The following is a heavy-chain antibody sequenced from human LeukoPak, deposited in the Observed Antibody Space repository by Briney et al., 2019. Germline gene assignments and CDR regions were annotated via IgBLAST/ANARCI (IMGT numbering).Heavy chain of an antibody. Sequence: GGSLRLSCAASGFTFSSYAMSWVRQAPGKGLEWVSAISGSGGSTDYADSVKGRFTISRDNSKNTLYLQMNSLRAEDTAVYYCAKVPHYDFWSGLDYWGQGTLVTVSS. CDR2: ISGSGGST. CDR1: GFTFSSYA. CDR3: AKVPHYDFWSGLDY. V-gene: IGHV3-23*01. J-gene: IGHJ4*02. D-gene: IGHD3-3*01.